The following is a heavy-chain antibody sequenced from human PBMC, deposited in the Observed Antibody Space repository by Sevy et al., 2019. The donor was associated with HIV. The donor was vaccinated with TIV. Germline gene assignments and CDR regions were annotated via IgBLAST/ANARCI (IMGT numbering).Heavy chain of an antibody. CDR3: ARDYSGSYYRFDL. V-gene: IGHV3-48*02. Sequence: GESLKISCAASGFSFSSSSMNWLRQAPGKGLEWLAYITRDGKTKYYADFVKGRFTISRDNAQNSLFLQLNSLRDDDTAVYDCARDYSGSYYRFDLWGHGTLVTVSS. D-gene: IGHD1-26*01. J-gene: IGHJ4*01. CDR2: ITRDGKTK. CDR1: GFSFSSSS.